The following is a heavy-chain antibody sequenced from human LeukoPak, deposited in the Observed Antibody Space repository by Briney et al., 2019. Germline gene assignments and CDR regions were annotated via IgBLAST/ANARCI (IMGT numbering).Heavy chain of an antibody. J-gene: IGHJ6*03. CDR2: FDPEDGET. CDR3: ATVNQDDFWSGYYTDYYYYYYMDV. V-gene: IGHV1-24*01. CDR1: GYTLTELS. Sequence: ASAKVSCKVSGYTLTELSMHWVRQAPGKGLEWMGGFDPEDGETIYAQKFQGRVTMTEDTSTDTAYMELSSPRSEDTAVYYCATVNQDDFWSGYYTDYYYYYYMDVWGKGTTVTVSS. D-gene: IGHD3-3*01.